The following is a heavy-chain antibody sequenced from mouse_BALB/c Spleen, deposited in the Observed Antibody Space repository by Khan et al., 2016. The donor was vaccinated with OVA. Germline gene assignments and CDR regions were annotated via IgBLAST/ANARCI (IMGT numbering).Heavy chain of an antibody. V-gene: IGHV1-82*01. CDR3: ARWGGDGFTY. CDR2: RYPGNGET. J-gene: IGHJ3*01. D-gene: IGHD2-13*01. CDR1: GYSFSRSW. Sequence: QVQLKESGAELVRPGSSVKISCKASGYSFSRSWMNWVKQSPGQGLEWMGRRYPGNGETNYTEKFKGKATLTADKSSSTAYMQLNSLTSEDSAVYVCARWGGDGFTYWGQGTLVTVSA.